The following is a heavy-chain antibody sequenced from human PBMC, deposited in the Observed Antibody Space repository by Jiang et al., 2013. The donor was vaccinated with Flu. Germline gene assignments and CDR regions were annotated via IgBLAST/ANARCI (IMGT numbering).Heavy chain of an antibody. CDR3: ARGPRYCSSTSCPRDYYGMDV. J-gene: IGHJ6*02. CDR2: MNPNSGNT. Sequence: VQSGAEVKKPGASVKVSCKASGYTFTSYDINWVRQATGQGLEWMGWMNPNSGNTGYAQKFQGRVTMTRNTSISTAYMELSSLRSEDTAVYYCARGPRYCSSTSCPRDYYGMDVVGPRDHGHRLL. D-gene: IGHD2-2*01. V-gene: IGHV1-8*01. CDR1: GYTFTSYD.